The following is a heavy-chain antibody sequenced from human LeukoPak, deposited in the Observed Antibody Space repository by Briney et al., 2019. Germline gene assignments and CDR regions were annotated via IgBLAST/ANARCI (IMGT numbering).Heavy chain of an antibody. CDR1: GYTFTGYY. D-gene: IGHD5-24*01. J-gene: IGHJ6*03. V-gene: IGHV1-69*06. CDR2: IIPIFGTA. Sequence: SVKVSCKASGYTFTGYYMHWVRQAPGQGLEWVGGIIPIFGTADYAQKFQGRVTITADKATSTAYMELSSLRSEDTAVYYRARSPRGRDGYNYNYYYYYMDVWGKGTTVTVSS. CDR3: ARSPRGRDGYNYNYYYYYMDV.